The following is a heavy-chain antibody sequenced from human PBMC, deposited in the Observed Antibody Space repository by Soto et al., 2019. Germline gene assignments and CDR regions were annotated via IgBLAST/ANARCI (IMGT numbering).Heavy chain of an antibody. V-gene: IGHV3-48*02. D-gene: IGHD1-7*01. Sequence: EVQLVESGGGLVQPGGSLRLSCAASGFTFSSYSMNWVRQAPGKGLEWVSYISSSSSTIYYADSVKGRFTISRDNAKNSLYLQMNSLSDEYTAVYYCARYASQLELRFPPFDWFDPWGQGTLVTVSS. CDR1: GFTFSSYS. CDR3: ARYASQLELRFPPFDWFDP. J-gene: IGHJ5*02. CDR2: ISSSSSTI.